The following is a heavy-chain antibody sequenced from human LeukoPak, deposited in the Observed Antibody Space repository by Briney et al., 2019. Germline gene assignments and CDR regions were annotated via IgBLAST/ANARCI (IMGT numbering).Heavy chain of an antibody. Sequence: GSLRLSCVASGLSVSSNYMSWVRQAPGMGLEWVSSISGDGGGTYYTDSVKGRFTVSRDNSKNTLYLEINSLRVEDTAVYYCAKWAGSGEHTRSYFGPFDFWGQGTLVTVSS. CDR2: ISGDGGGT. V-gene: IGHV3-23*01. D-gene: IGHD1-26*01. J-gene: IGHJ4*02. CDR1: GLSVSSNY. CDR3: AKWAGSGEHTRSYFGPFDF.